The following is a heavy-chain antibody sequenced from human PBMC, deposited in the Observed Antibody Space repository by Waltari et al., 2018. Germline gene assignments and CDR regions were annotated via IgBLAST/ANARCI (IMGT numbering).Heavy chain of an antibody. J-gene: IGHJ6*03. CDR3: ARGRSKRSTSCYWACYYYYYMDV. CDR2: MNPNSGNT. V-gene: IGHV1-8*03. Sequence: QVQLVQSGAEVKKPGASVKVSCKASGYTFTSYDINWVRQATGQGLEWMGWMNPNSGNTGYAQKFQGRVPITRNTSISTAYMELGSLRSEDTAVYYCARGRSKRSTSCYWACYYYYYMDVWGKGTTVTVSS. CDR1: GYTFTSYD. D-gene: IGHD2-2*01.